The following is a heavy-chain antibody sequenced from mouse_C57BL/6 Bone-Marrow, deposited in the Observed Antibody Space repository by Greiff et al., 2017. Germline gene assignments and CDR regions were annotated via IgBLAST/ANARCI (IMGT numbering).Heavy chain of an antibody. J-gene: IGHJ3*01. CDR1: GYTFTSYW. V-gene: IGHV1-72*01. CDR3: ARGAYYSNYVGFAY. CDR2: IDPNSGGT. D-gene: IGHD2-5*01. Sequence: QVQLQQSGAELVKPGASVKLSCKASGYTFTSYWMHWVKQRPGRGLEWIGRIDPNSGGTTYNEKFKSKATLTVDKPSSTAYMQLSSLTSEDAAVYYCARGAYYSNYVGFAYWGQGTLVTVSA.